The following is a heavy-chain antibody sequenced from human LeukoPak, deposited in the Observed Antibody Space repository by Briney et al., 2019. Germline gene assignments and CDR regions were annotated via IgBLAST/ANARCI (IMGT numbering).Heavy chain of an antibody. CDR3: AGGVEMATIQ. CDR1: GFTFSSYS. V-gene: IGHV3-21*01. CDR2: ISSSSSYI. Sequence: GGSLRPSCAASGFTFSSYSMTWVRQAPGKGLEWVSSISSSSSYICYADSVKGRFTISRDNAKNSLYLQMNSLRDEDTAVYYCAGGVEMATIQWGQGTLVTVSS. J-gene: IGHJ4*02. D-gene: IGHD5-24*01.